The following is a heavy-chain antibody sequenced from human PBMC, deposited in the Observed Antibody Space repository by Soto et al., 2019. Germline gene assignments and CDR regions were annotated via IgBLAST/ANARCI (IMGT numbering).Heavy chain of an antibody. CDR1: GYTFTGYY. Sequence: QVQLVQSGAEVKKPGASVKVSCKASGYTFTGYYMHWVRQAPGQGLEWMGWINPNSGGTNYAQKFQGWDTMTRDTSISTAYRELSRLRSDDTAVYYCARGYCSSTSCYAYYYGMDVWGQGTTVTVSS. D-gene: IGHD2-2*01. V-gene: IGHV1-2*04. CDR3: ARGYCSSTSCYAYYYGMDV. J-gene: IGHJ6*02. CDR2: INPNSGGT.